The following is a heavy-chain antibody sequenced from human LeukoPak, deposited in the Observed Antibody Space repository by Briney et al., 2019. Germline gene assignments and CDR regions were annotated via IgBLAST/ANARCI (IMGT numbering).Heavy chain of an antibody. CDR2: ISAYNGNT. V-gene: IGHV1-18*01. D-gene: IGHD3-9*01. J-gene: IGHJ4*02. CDR1: GYTFTSYG. Sequence: ASVKVSCKASGYTFTSYGISWVRQAPGQGLEWMGWISAYNGNTNYAQKLQGRVTITTDTSTSTAYMELRSLRSDDTAVYYCARSPLYDILTGYYYFDYWGQGTLVTVSS. CDR3: ARSPLYDILTGYYYFDY.